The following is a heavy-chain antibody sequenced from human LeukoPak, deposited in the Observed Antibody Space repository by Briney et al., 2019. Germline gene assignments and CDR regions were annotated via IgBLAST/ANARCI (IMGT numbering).Heavy chain of an antibody. CDR1: RFTFSTYS. V-gene: IGHV3-48*01. D-gene: IGHD6-6*01. Sequence: GGSLRLSCAASRFTFSTYSMNWVRQAPGKGLEWVSYISSGSNTIYYADSVKGRFTISRDNAKNSLYLQMNSLRAEDTAVYYCAREYSSSFGRSFDYWGQGTLVTVSS. CDR3: AREYSSSFGRSFDY. CDR2: ISSGSNTI. J-gene: IGHJ4*02.